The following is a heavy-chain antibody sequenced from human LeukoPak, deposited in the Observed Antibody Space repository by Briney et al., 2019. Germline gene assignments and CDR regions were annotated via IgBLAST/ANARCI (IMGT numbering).Heavy chain of an antibody. CDR1: GFSFSTTGVG. V-gene: IGHV2-5*01. J-gene: IGHJ4*02. Sequence: SRPTLLNPTQTLTLTCTFSGFSFSTTGVGVGWIRQRPGNALEWLALIYWNDEKRDSPSLKSRLTITKDTSTSQVVITMTNMDPVDTATYYCAHRVDGSVTYTFDIWGQGTLVTVSS. CDR2: IYWNDEK. D-gene: IGHD3-10*01. CDR3: AHRVDGSVTYTFDI.